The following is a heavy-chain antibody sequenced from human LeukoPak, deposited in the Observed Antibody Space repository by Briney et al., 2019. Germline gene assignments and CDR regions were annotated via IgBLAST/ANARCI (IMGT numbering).Heavy chain of an antibody. Sequence: SETLSLTCTVSGGSISSNTHYWGWIRQPPGKGLEWIGSVYYSGRTYYNPPLKSRVTISVDASKNQFSLKMSSVTAADTAMYYCAREGFSSSWFSPTSGMDVWGQGTTVTVSS. J-gene: IGHJ6*02. V-gene: IGHV4-39*02. CDR1: GGSISSNTHY. D-gene: IGHD6-13*01. CDR3: AREGFSSSWFSPTSGMDV. CDR2: VYYSGRT.